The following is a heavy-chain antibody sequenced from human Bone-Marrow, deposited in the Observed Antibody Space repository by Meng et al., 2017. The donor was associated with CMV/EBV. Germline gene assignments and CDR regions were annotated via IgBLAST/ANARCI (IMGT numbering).Heavy chain of an antibody. D-gene: IGHD3-3*01. J-gene: IGHJ4*02. Sequence: SETLSLTCTVSGGSISSYYWSWIRQPPGKGLEWIGYIYYNGSTNYNPSLKSRVTISVDTSKNQFSLKVSSVTAADTAVYYCARTPITIFGVVIVYFDYWGQGTLVPVSS. CDR2: IYYNGST. V-gene: IGHV4-59*13. CDR3: ARTPITIFGVVIVYFDY. CDR1: GGSISSYY.